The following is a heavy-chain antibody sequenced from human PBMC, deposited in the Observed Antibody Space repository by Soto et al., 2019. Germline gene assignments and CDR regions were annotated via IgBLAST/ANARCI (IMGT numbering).Heavy chain of an antibody. CDR1: GFTFSSYA. V-gene: IGHV3-23*01. J-gene: IGHJ4*02. D-gene: IGHD6-19*01. CDR3: AKDRQLYSSGWSFDY. CDR2: ISGSGGST. Sequence: GGSLRLSCAASGFTFSSYAMSWVRQAPGKGLEWVSAISGSGGSTYYADSVKGRFTISRDNSKNTLYPQMNSLRAEDTSVYYCAKDRQLYSSGWSFDYWGQGTLVTVSS.